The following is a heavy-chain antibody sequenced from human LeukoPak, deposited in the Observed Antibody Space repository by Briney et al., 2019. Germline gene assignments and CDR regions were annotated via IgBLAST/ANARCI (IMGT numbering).Heavy chain of an antibody. Sequence: SQTLSLTRAISGDSVSSNSAAWNWIRQPPSRGLEWLGWTYCRSKWYNDYTVSVKSRITINPDTSKNQFSLQLNSVTPEDTAVYYCARDLRVRAAAGVYYYYGMDVWGQGTTVTVSS. CDR3: ARDLRVRAAAGVYYYYGMDV. V-gene: IGHV6-1*01. CDR1: GDSVSSNSAA. CDR2: TYCRSKWYN. D-gene: IGHD6-13*01. J-gene: IGHJ6*02.